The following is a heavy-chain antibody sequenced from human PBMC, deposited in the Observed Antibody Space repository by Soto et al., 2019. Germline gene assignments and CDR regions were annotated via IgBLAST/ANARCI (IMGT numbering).Heavy chain of an antibody. V-gene: IGHV3-11*06. D-gene: IGHD6-6*01. J-gene: IGHJ6*02. CDR3: ARDFSSRTGYYYYGMDV. Sequence: QVQLVESGGGLVKPGGSLRLSCAASGFTFSDYYMSWIRQAPGKGLAWVSYISSSSSYTNYADSVKGRFTISRDNAKNSLYLQRNSLRAEDTAVYYCARDFSSRTGYYYYGMDVWGQGTTVTVSS. CDR1: GFTFSDYY. CDR2: ISSSSSYT.